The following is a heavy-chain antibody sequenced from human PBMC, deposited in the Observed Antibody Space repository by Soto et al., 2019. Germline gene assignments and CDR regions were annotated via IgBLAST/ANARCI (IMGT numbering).Heavy chain of an antibody. CDR2: ISGSGGSI. V-gene: IGHV3-23*01. D-gene: IGHD2-15*01. CDR3: ARERCSGGSCYKGHYYYGMDV. CDR1: GFTFSTYA. J-gene: IGHJ6*02. Sequence: GGSLRLSCAASGFTFSTYAMNWVRQAPGNGLEWVSAISGSGGSIHYADSVKGRFTISRDNSKNTLYLQMNSLRAEDTAVYYCARERCSGGSCYKGHYYYGMDVWGQGTTVTVSS.